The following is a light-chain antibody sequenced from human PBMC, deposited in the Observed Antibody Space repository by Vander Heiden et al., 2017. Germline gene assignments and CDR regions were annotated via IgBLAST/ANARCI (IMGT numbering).Light chain of an antibody. CDR1: QSVSSNY. CDR2: GAS. CDR3: QQDSSSTIT. J-gene: IGKJ5*01. V-gene: IGKV3-20*01. Sequence: EIVLMQSPGTLSLSPGERATLSCRASQSVSSNYLAWYQHRPGQAPRLLIYGASSSASGIPDRFSGSGSGTDFTLTISRLEPEDFAVYYCQQDSSSTITFGQGTRMEMK.